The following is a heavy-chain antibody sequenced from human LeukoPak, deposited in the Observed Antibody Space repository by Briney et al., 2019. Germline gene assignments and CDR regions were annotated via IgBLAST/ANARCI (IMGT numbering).Heavy chain of an antibody. D-gene: IGHD3-9*01. CDR2: ISGSGRSK. J-gene: IGHJ4*02. V-gene: IGHV3-23*01. Sequence: QSVGSLRLSSADSGFTFSSYALSSVPQAPGKGLDWVSAISGSGRSKYYADSVKGGFTITRENSKNTLYLQMKSLRAEEKAVYYCAKAGEDLLVCYFDYWGQGTLVTVSS. CDR3: AKAGEDLLVCYFDY. CDR1: GFTFSSYA.